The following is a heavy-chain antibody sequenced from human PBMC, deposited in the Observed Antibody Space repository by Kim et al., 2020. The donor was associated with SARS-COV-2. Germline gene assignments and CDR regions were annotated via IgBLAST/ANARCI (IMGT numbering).Heavy chain of an antibody. V-gene: IGHV3-30*18. D-gene: IGHD6-13*01. CDR3: AKEVESSSWYPHWFDP. CDR1: GFTFSSYG. J-gene: IGHJ5*02. Sequence: GGSLRLSCAASGFTFSSYGMHWVRQAPGKGLEWVAVISYDGSNKYYADSVKGRFTISRDNSKNTLYLQMNSLRAEDTAVYYCAKEVESSSWYPHWFDPWGQGTLVTVSS. CDR2: ISYDGSNK.